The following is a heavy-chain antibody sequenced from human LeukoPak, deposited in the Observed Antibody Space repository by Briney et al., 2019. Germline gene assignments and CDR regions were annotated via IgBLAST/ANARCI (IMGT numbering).Heavy chain of an antibody. CDR3: ASARTGLAVLEYGMDV. D-gene: IGHD3-3*02. CDR1: GYTFTSYD. J-gene: IGHJ6*02. V-gene: IGHV1-2*02. Sequence: ASVKVSCKASGYTFTSYDINWVRQAPGQGLEWMGWINPNSGGTNYAQKFQGRVTMTRDTSISTAYMELSRLRSDDTAVYYCASARTGLAVLEYGMDVWGQGTTVTVSS. CDR2: INPNSGGT.